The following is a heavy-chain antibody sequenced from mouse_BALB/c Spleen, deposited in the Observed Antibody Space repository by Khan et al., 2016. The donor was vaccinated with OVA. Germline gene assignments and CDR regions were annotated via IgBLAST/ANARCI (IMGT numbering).Heavy chain of an antibody. V-gene: IGHV2-9*02. CDR2: MWAGGST. Sequence: QVQLKESGPGLVAPSQSLSITCTVSGFSLTSYGVHWVRQPPGKGPEWLGVMWAGGSTNYNSALMSRLSISKDNSKSQVFLKMNSLQTDDTAMYYCARDHGSSYEYFDYWGQGTTLTVSS. CDR3: ARDHGSSYEYFDY. CDR1: GFSLTSYG. D-gene: IGHD1-1*01. J-gene: IGHJ2*01.